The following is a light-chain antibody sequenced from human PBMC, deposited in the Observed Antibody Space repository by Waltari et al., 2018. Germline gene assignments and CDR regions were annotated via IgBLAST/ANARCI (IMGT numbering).Light chain of an antibody. V-gene: IGKV4-1*01. CDR2: WAS. CDR3: QQFFTLPS. Sequence: DIEVTQSPDSLAESLGERATLNCKSSQSVFYRSTNKNYLAWYQQKPGQPPKLLIYWASTRESGVPDRFSGSGSGTDFTLTINSLQAEDVAVYYCQQFFTLPSFGPGTKVDIK. CDR1: QSVFYRSTNKNY. J-gene: IGKJ3*01.